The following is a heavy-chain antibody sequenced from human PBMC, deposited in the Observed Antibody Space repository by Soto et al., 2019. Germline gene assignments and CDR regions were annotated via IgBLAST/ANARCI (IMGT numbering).Heavy chain of an antibody. V-gene: IGHV3-33*08. Sequence: GGSLRLSCAASGFTFSRYAMHWVRQAPGKGLEWVAVIWYDGSNKYYADSVKGRFTISRDNSKNTLYLQMNSLRAEDTAVYYCARDSLHSSSWYEIYYYYGMDVWGQGTTVTVSS. CDR2: IWYDGSNK. CDR1: GFTFSRYA. CDR3: ARDSLHSSSWYEIYYYYGMDV. D-gene: IGHD6-13*01. J-gene: IGHJ6*02.